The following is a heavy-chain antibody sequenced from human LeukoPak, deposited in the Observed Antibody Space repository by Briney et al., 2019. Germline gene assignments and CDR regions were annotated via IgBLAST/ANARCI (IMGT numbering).Heavy chain of an antibody. CDR2: ISGSGGST. Sequence: PGGSLRLSCSASGFTISNYAMHWVRQAPGKGLEYVSAISGSGGSTYYADSVKGRVTISRGNSKNTLFLQMSSLRPEDTAVYYCVNGGVAVARYWGQGTLVTVSS. CDR1: GFTISNYA. J-gene: IGHJ4*02. V-gene: IGHV3-64D*09. CDR3: VNGGVAVARY. D-gene: IGHD6-19*01.